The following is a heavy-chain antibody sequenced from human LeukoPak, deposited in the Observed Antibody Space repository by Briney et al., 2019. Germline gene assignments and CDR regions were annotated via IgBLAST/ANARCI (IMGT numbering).Heavy chain of an antibody. Sequence: SETLSLTCTVSGGSISSYYWSWIRQPPGKGLEWLGYIYYSGSINYNPSLKSRVTISVDTSKNQFSLKLSSVTAADAAVYYCARDSEGAVAGDDAFDIWGQGTMVTVSS. CDR3: ARDSEGAVAGDDAFDI. CDR2: IYYSGSI. CDR1: GGSISSYY. J-gene: IGHJ3*02. D-gene: IGHD6-19*01. V-gene: IGHV4-59*01.